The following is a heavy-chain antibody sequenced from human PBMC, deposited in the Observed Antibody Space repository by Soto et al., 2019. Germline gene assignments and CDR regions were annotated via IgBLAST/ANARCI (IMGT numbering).Heavy chain of an antibody. D-gene: IGHD4-17*01. J-gene: IGHJ6*03. Sequence: GGSLRLSCAASGFTFSSYWMSWVRQAPGKGLEWVANIKQDGSEKYYVDSVKGRFTISRDNAKNSLYLQMNSLRAEDTAVYYCASVYGDYVSQIRYYYYYYMDVWGKGTTVTVSS. V-gene: IGHV3-7*01. CDR2: IKQDGSEK. CDR1: GFTFSSYW. CDR3: ASVYGDYVSQIRYYYYYYMDV.